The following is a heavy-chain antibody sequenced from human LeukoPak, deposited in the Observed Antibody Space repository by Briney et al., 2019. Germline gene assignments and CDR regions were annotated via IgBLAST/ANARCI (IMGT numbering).Heavy chain of an antibody. J-gene: IGHJ4*02. V-gene: IGHV3-30*18. CDR1: GFTFSSYG. CDR2: ISYDGSNK. CDR3: AKGVESDY. Sequence: GGSLRLSCAASGFTFSSYGMHWVRQAPGKGLEWVAVISYDGSNKYYADSVKGRFTISRDNSKNTLYLQMNSLRAEDTAVYYCAKGVESDYWGQGTLVTASS.